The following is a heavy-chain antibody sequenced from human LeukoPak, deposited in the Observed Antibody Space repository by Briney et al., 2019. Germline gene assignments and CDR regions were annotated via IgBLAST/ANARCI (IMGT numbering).Heavy chain of an antibody. J-gene: IGHJ3*02. D-gene: IGHD6-19*01. Sequence: ASVKVSCKASGYTFTSYGISGVRQAPGQGLEWMGWISAYNGNTNYAQKLQGRVTMTTDTSTSTAYMELRSLRSDDTAVYYCARERSGRLIENDAFDIWGQGTMVTVSS. V-gene: IGHV1-18*01. CDR3: ARERSGRLIENDAFDI. CDR2: ISAYNGNT. CDR1: GYTFTSYG.